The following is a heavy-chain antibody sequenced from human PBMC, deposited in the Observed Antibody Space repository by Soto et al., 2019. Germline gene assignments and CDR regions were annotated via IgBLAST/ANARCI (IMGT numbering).Heavy chain of an antibody. CDR1: GGSISSSNW. Sequence: QVQLQESGPGLVKPSGTLSLTCAVSGGSISSSNWWSWVRQPPGKGLEWIGEIYHSGSTNYNPSPKSRGTISGDQSTHQFALKLSSVTAADTAVYYCARQSYRPGVGMDVWGQGTTVSVPS. CDR2: IYHSGST. V-gene: IGHV4-4*02. D-gene: IGHD7-27*01. J-gene: IGHJ6*02. CDR3: ARQSYRPGVGMDV.